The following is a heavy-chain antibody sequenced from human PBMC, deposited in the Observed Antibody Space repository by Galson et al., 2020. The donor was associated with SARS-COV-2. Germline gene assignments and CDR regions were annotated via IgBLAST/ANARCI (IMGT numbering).Heavy chain of an antibody. CDR2: INNDGSST. CDR3: AINYQLDS. V-gene: IGHV3-74*01. J-gene: IGHJ4*02. CDR1: GFTFKNYW. D-gene: IGHD2-2*01. Sequence: GESLKISCAASGFTFKNYWMHWVRQAPGKGLVWVSRINNDGSSTIYADSVKGRFTISRDNAENTLYLHMNRLRAEDTAMYYCAINYQLDSWGQGTLVAVSS.